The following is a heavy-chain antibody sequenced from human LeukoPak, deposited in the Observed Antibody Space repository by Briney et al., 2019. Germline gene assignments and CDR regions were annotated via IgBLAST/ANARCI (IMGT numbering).Heavy chain of an antibody. Sequence: ASVKVSCKASGYTFTRYYMHWVGQAPGRGLEWMGWSNPNSGGKNYAQKFQGRVTMARDTSISTAYMELSRLRSDDTAVYYCARGGLGSGGAATDYWGQGTLVTVSS. D-gene: IGHD2-15*01. J-gene: IGHJ4*02. CDR2: SNPNSGGK. CDR3: ARGGLGSGGAATDY. V-gene: IGHV1-2*02. CDR1: GYTFTRYY.